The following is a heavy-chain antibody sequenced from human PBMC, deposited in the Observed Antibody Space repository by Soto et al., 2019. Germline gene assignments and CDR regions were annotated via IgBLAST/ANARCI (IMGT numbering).Heavy chain of an antibody. Sequence: GGSLRLSCAASGFTFSDYYMSWIRQAPGKGLEWVSYISSSGSTVYYADSVKGRFTISRDNAKNSLYLQMNSLRDEDTAVYYCARPEYSSSSYGMDVWGQGTTVTVSS. CDR1: GFTFSDYY. V-gene: IGHV3-11*04. J-gene: IGHJ6*02. CDR2: ISSSGSTV. D-gene: IGHD6-6*01. CDR3: ARPEYSSSSYGMDV.